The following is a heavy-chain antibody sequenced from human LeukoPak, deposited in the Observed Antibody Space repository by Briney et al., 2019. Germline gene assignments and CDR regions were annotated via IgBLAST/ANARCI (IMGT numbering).Heavy chain of an antibody. D-gene: IGHD5-18*01. CDR2: ISAYNGNT. Sequence: PGGTLRLSCAASGFTFSSYGISWVRQAPGQGLEWMGWISAYNGNTNYAQKLQGRVTMTTDTSTSTAYMELRSLRSDDTAVYYCARARGYSYGSSTKTFDYWGQGTLVTVSS. CDR3: ARARGYSYGSSTKTFDY. J-gene: IGHJ4*02. V-gene: IGHV1-18*01. CDR1: GFTFSSYG.